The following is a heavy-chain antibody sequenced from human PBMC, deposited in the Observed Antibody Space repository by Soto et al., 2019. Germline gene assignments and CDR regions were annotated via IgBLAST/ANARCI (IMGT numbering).Heavy chain of an antibody. V-gene: IGHV1-69*06. CDR2: IIPIFGTA. J-gene: IGHJ4*01. CDR1: GGTFSSYA. D-gene: IGHD2-2*01. CDR3: ALWVHKGTMGY. Sequence: SVKVSGKASGGTFSSYAISWVRQAPGQGLEWMGGIIPIFGTANYAQKFQGRVTITADKSTSTDYMELSSLRSEDTAVYYCALWVHKGTMGYWGHVTLVTVSP.